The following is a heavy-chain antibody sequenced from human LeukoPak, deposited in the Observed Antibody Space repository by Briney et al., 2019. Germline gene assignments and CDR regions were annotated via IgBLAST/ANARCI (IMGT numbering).Heavy chain of an antibody. D-gene: IGHD3-3*01. CDR2: ISSNGGST. CDR1: GFTLSSYA. Sequence: GGSLRLSCAASGFTLSSYAMHWVRQAPGKGLEYVSAISSNGGSTYYANSVKGRFTISRDNSKNTLYLQMGSLRAEDMAVYYCARAPTGITIFGVVTDYWGQGTLVTVSS. V-gene: IGHV3-64*01. CDR3: ARAPTGITIFGVVTDY. J-gene: IGHJ4*02.